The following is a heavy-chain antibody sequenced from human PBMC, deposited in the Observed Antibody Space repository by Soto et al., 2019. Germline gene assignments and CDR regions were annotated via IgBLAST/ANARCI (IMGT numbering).Heavy chain of an antibody. D-gene: IGHD2-8*01. CDR3: ARGSLHRTYCTNGVCYSYGMDV. Sequence: PGGSLRLSCAACGFTFSSHGMHWVRQAPGKGLEWVAGISYDASKKYYADSVKGRFTISRDNSKNTLYLQMNSLRAEDTAVYYCARGSLHRTYCTNGVCYSYGMDVWGQGTTVTVSS. V-gene: IGHV3-30*03. J-gene: IGHJ6*02. CDR1: GFTFSSHG. CDR2: ISYDASKK.